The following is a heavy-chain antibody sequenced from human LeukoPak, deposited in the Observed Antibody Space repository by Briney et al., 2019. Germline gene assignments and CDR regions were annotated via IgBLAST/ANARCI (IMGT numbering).Heavy chain of an antibody. V-gene: IGHV4-34*01. D-gene: IGHD4-11*01. CDR3: VRGLYSRDAGY. Sequence: SETLSLTCDVYGGSLSGYYWSWIRQPPGKRLEWIGEINHGGHTNYNPSLKSRVAMSVDTSNNQFSLNLGSVTAADTAVYYCVRGLYSRDAGYWGQGTLVTVSS. CDR1: GGSLSGYY. CDR2: INHGGHT. J-gene: IGHJ4*02.